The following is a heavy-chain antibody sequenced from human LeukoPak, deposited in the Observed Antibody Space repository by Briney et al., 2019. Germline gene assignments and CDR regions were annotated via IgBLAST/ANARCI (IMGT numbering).Heavy chain of an antibody. V-gene: IGHV3-30*18. CDR3: AKDFGGYNGGDYFDY. J-gene: IGHJ4*02. Sequence: AGGSLRLSCAASGFTFSSYGMHWVRQAPGKGLEWVAVISYDGSNKYHADSVKGRFTISRDNSKNTLYLQMNSLRAEDTAVYYCAKDFGGYNGGDYFDYWGQGTLVTVSS. CDR1: GFTFSSYG. CDR2: ISYDGSNK. D-gene: IGHD5-24*01.